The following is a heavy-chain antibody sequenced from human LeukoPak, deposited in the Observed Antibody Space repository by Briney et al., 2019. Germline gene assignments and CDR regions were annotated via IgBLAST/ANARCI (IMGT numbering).Heavy chain of an antibody. CDR1: GFMFSSFA. V-gene: IGHV3-23*01. Sequence: GGSLRLSCAASGFMFSSFAMSWVRQAPGTGLEWVATFDRTGGRTYYADSVKGRFTISRDNSNNTLFLLMTSLRADDTAMYYCAKDFVRSGYDFDYWGQGTQVTVSS. CDR2: FDRTGGRT. CDR3: AKDFVRSGYDFDY. D-gene: IGHD5-12*01. J-gene: IGHJ4*02.